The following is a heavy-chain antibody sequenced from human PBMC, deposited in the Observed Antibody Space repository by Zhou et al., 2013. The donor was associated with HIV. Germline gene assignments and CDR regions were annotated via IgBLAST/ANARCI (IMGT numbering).Heavy chain of an antibody. CDR1: GASISSGDYS. CDR2: IYHGGST. D-gene: IGHD1-26*01. Sequence: QVQLQESGPGLVKPSETLSLTCAVSGASISSGDYSWSWIRQPPGKGLEWIGYIYHGGSTYSNPSLKSRVTISEDRAKNHFSLKLTSVTAADTAMYYCARAKGRYYPESFDLWGQGTLVTVSS. V-gene: IGHV4-30-2*01. J-gene: IGHJ4*02. CDR3: ARAKGRYYPESFDL.